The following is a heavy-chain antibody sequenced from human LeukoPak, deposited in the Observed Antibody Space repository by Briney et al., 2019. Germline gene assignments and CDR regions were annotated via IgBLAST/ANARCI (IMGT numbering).Heavy chain of an antibody. CDR2: MYTSGST. CDR3: ARETYGSGSYYSFDY. J-gene: IGHJ4*02. D-gene: IGHD3-10*01. CDR1: GGSISSYY. V-gene: IGHV4-4*07. Sequence: SETLSLTCTVSGGSISSYYWNWIRQPAGKGLEWIGRMYTSGSTKYNPSLKSRVTTSIDTSKNQFSLKLSSVTAADTAVYYCARETYGSGSYYSFDYWGQGTLVTVSS.